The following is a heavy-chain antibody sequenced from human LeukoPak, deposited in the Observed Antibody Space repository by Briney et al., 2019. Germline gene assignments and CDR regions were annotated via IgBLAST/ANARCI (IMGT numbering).Heavy chain of an antibody. CDR2: IYYSGST. CDR1: GGSISSGGYY. CDR3: AIIGYYYDSSGYPNWFDP. Sequence: SETLSLTCTVSGGSISSGGYYWSWIRQHPGKGLEWIGYIYYSGSTYYNPSLKSRVTISVDTSKNQFSLKLSSVTAADTAVYYCAIIGYYYDSSGYPNWFDPWGQGILVTVSS. V-gene: IGHV4-31*03. D-gene: IGHD3-22*01. J-gene: IGHJ5*02.